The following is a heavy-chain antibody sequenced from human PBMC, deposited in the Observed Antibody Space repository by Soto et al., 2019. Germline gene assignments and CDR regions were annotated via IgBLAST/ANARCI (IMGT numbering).Heavy chain of an antibody. CDR2: ISWNSGSI. CDR3: AKRVGSSGWEDDAFDI. Sequence: EVQLVESGGGLVQPGRSLRLSCAASGFTFDDYAMHWVRQAPGKGLEWVSGISWNSGSIGYADSVKGRFTISRDNAKNSLYLQMNSLRAEDTALYYCAKRVGSSGWEDDAFDIWGQGTMVTVSS. D-gene: IGHD6-19*01. CDR1: GFTFDDYA. V-gene: IGHV3-9*01. J-gene: IGHJ3*02.